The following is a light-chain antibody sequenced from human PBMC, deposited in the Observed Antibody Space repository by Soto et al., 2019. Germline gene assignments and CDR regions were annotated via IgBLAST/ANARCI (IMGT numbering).Light chain of an antibody. CDR2: GAS. CDR3: QQSYGLPLT. CDR1: QSIASS. Sequence: DIQMTQSPSSLSASMGDRVAITCRASQSIASSLTWYQQKPGTAPKLLIYGASTLQGGVPSRCSGSGSGIDFTLTISRLQPEDFSSYYWQQSYGLPLTFGGGTKV. V-gene: IGKV1-39*01. J-gene: IGKJ4*01.